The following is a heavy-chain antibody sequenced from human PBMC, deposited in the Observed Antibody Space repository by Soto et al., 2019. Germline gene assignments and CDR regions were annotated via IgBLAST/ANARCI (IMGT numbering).Heavy chain of an antibody. V-gene: IGHV3-23*01. CDR3: AKNGNIVVVPAAPDY. CDR2: ISGSGGST. Sequence: PGGSLRLSCAASGFTFSSYAMNWVRQVPGKGLEWVSGISGSGGSTYYADSVKGRFTISRDNSKNTLYLQMNSLRAEDTAVYYCAKNGNIVVVPAAPDYWGQGTLVTVSS. J-gene: IGHJ4*02. CDR1: GFTFSSYA. D-gene: IGHD2-2*01.